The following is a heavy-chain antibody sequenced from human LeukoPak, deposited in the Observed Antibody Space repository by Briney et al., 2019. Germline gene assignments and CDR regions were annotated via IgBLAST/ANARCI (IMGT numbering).Heavy chain of an antibody. CDR2: IYYSGST. D-gene: IGHD1-1*01. V-gene: IGHV4-30-4*08. Sequence: PSETLSLTCSVSGGSISNYYWTWIRQPPGKGLEWIGYIYYSGSTYYNPSLKSRVTISVDTSKNQFSLKLSSVTAADTAVYYCARVPPRNAFDIWGQGTMVTVSS. CDR1: GGSISNYY. J-gene: IGHJ3*02. CDR3: ARVPPRNAFDI.